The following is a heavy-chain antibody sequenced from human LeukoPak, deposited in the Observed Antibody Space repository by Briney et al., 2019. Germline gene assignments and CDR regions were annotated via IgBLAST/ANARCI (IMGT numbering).Heavy chain of an antibody. J-gene: IGHJ4*02. V-gene: IGHV1-69*06. D-gene: IGHD3-22*01. CDR1: GGTFSSYA. CDR3: ARGFPPRRYYDSSGYYSYYFDY. Sequence: SVKVSCKASGGTFSSYAISWVRQAPGQGLEWMGGIIPIFGSANYAQKFQDRVTITADKSTITAYMELDSLRSEDTAVYYCARGFPPRRYYDSSGYYSYYFDYWGQGTLVTVSS. CDR2: IIPIFGSA.